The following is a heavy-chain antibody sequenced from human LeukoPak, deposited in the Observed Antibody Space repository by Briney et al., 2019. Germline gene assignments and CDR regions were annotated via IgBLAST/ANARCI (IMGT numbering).Heavy chain of an antibody. V-gene: IGHV3-7*01. CDR2: IKQDRSEK. Sequence: GGSLRLSCAASGFTFTNYWMSWVRQAPGKGLELVANIKQDRSEKYYVDSVKGRFTISRDNAKNSLYLQMNSLRAEDTAVYYCARDLMVRGANDYWGQGTLVTVSS. J-gene: IGHJ4*02. CDR1: GFTFTNYW. D-gene: IGHD3-10*01. CDR3: ARDLMVRGANDY.